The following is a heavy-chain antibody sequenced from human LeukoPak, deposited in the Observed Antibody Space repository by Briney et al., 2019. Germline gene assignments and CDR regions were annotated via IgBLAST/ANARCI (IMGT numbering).Heavy chain of an antibody. CDR3: ARLKWLDSTYWFDP. Sequence: ASVKVSCKASGYTFTYRYLHWVRQAPGQALEWMGWITPFNGNTNYAQKFQDRVTITRDRSMSTAYMELSSLRSEDTAMYCCARLKWLDSTYWFDPWGQGTLVTVSS. CDR1: GYTFTYRY. V-gene: IGHV1-45*02. CDR2: ITPFNGNT. J-gene: IGHJ5*02. D-gene: IGHD6-19*01.